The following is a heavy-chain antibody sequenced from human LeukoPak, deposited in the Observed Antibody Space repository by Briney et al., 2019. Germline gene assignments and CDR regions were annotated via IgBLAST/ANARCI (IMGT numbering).Heavy chain of an antibody. CDR1: GFTFSRYS. Sequence: PGGSRRLSCAASGFTFSRYSMNWVRQAPGKGLEWVSYISSLSGTIDYADSVKGRFIISRDNAKNSLFLQMNSLRAEDTAVYYCVRDQGGAVSYWGQGTLVTVSS. J-gene: IGHJ4*02. V-gene: IGHV3-48*01. D-gene: IGHD3-16*01. CDR2: ISSLSGTI. CDR3: VRDQGGAVSY.